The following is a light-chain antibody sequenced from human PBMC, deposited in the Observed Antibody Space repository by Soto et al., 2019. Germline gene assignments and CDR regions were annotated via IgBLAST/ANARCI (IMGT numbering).Light chain of an antibody. CDR2: GAA. Sequence: EIVMAQSPSTLSVSPGERATLSCRAGQSVSTNLAWYQQKPGQAPRLLTYGAATRATGIASRFSGSGSGTEFTLTISSLQSEDFAVYYCQQYNIWPLTFGGGTKVDIK. J-gene: IGKJ4*01. V-gene: IGKV3-15*01. CDR3: QQYNIWPLT. CDR1: QSVSTN.